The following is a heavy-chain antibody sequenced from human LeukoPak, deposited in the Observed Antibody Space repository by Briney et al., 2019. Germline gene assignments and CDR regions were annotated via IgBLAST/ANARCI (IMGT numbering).Heavy chain of an antibody. V-gene: IGHV3-23*01. CDR2: ISGSGGST. J-gene: IGHJ4*02. Sequence: PGGSLRLSCAVSGFTFSSYAMSWVRQAPGKGLGWVSTISGSGGSTYYADSVKGRFTISRDNSKNTLYLQMNRLRAEDTAVYYCAKPVAGTGYFDYWGQGTLVTVSS. CDR3: AKPVAGTGYFDY. CDR1: GFTFSSYA. D-gene: IGHD6-19*01.